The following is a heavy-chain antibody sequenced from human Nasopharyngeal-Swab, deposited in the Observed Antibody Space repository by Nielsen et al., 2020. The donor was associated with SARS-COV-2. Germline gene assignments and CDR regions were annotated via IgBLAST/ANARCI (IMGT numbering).Heavy chain of an antibody. CDR2: ISGSSSYI. D-gene: IGHD2-21*02. CDR3: ARTAPFCGGDCYSEYFQY. CDR1: GFTFSTYT. Sequence: GESLKISCAASGFTFSTYTMNWVRQAPGKGLEWVSSISGSSSYIWYADPVKGRFTVSRDNAKNSLFLQMDNLGADDTSFYYCARTAPFCGGDCYSEYFQYWGQGTLVTVSS. V-gene: IGHV3-21*01. J-gene: IGHJ1*01.